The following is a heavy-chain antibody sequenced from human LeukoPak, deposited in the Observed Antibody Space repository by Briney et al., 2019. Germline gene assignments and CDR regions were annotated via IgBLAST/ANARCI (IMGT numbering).Heavy chain of an antibody. V-gene: IGHV3-7*01. CDR2: INQGGSEQ. CDR3: SRSLDY. Sequence: GGSLRLSCAASGFPFSGYWMDWVRQAPGKGMEWVANINQGGSEQYYGASVKGRFIISRDNAKNPLYLQMYSLRAEDTAVYYCSRSLDYLGQGALVTVSS. J-gene: IGHJ4*02. CDR1: GFPFSGYW.